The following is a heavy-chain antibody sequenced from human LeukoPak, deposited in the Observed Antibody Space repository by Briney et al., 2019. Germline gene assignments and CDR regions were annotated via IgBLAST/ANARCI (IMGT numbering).Heavy chain of an antibody. Sequence: PGGSLRLSCAASGFTVSSNYMSRVRQAPGKGLEWVAVIWYDGSNKYYADSVKGRFTISRDNSKNTLYLQMNSLRAEDTAVYYCARDVIWGQGTLVTVSS. V-gene: IGHV3-33*08. CDR1: GFTVSSNY. CDR3: ARDVI. J-gene: IGHJ4*02. CDR2: IWYDGSNK.